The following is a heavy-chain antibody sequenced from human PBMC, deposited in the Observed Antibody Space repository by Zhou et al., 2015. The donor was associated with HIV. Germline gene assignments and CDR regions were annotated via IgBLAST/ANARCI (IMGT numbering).Heavy chain of an antibody. CDR3: GRVPTTVTTGGRLRPSYYGMDV. J-gene: IGHJ6*02. CDR2: IIPVFGTT. V-gene: IGHV1-69*01. CDR1: GGTFSSYP. Sequence: QVTVVQSGAEVKKPGSSVKVSCKPSGGTFSSYPITWVRQAPGQGLEWMGGIIPVFGTTDHAQKFQGRLTITADQSTSTAYMELSSLRPEDTAVYYCGRVPTTVTTGGRLRPSYYGMDVWGQGTTVTVSS. D-gene: IGHD4-17*01.